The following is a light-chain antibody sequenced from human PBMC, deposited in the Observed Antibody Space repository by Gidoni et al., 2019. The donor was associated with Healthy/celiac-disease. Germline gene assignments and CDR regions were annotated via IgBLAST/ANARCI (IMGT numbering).Light chain of an antibody. V-gene: IGKV3-20*01. CDR3: QQYGSSGIT. CDR2: GAS. J-gene: IGKJ4*01. Sequence: GSTQYPGTLSLSPGERPTLSCRASQSVSSSYLAWYQQKPGQAPSLLIYGASSRATGIPDRFSGSGSGTDFTLTISRLEPEDFAVYYCQQYGSSGITFGGGTKVEIK. CDR1: QSVSSSY.